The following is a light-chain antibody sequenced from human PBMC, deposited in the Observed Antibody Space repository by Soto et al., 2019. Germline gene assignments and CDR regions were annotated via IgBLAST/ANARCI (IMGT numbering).Light chain of an antibody. J-gene: IGLJ1*01. Sequence: QSVLTQPPSASGTPGQMVTISCSGSSSNIGSNTVNWYQQLPGTAPKLLIYSNNQRPSGVPDRFSGSKSGTSASLAISGLQSEDEADYYCAAWDDGLNGYVFGTGTKVTVL. CDR2: SNN. CDR1: SSNIGSNT. CDR3: AAWDDGLNGYV. V-gene: IGLV1-44*01.